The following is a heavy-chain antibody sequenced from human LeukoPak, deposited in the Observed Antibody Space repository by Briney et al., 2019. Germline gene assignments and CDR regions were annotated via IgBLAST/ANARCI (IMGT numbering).Heavy chain of an antibody. CDR1: GGSFSGYY. D-gene: IGHD1-1*01. CDR2: INHSGST. Sequence: SETLSLTCAVYGGSFSGYYWSWIRQSPGMGLEWIGEINHSGSTNYNPSLKSRVTISVDTSKNQFSLKVNSVTASDTAAYFCARVPQQLERPFAYWGQGTLVTVSS. CDR3: ARVPQQLERPFAY. V-gene: IGHV4-34*01. J-gene: IGHJ4*02.